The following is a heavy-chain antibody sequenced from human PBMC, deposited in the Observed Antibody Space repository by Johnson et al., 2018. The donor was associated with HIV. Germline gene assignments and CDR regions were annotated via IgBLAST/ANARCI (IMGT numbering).Heavy chain of an antibody. CDR2: ISWNSGSI. Sequence: EVQLVESGGGLVQPGRSLRLSCAASGFTFDDYAMHWVRQAPGKGLEWVSGISWNSGSIGYADSVKGRFTISRDNSKNTLYLQMNSLRAEDTAVYYCARGRDSGVAFDIWGQGTMVTVSS. V-gene: IGHV3-9*01. CDR1: GFTFDDYA. CDR3: ARGRDSGVAFDI. J-gene: IGHJ3*02. D-gene: IGHD3-10*01.